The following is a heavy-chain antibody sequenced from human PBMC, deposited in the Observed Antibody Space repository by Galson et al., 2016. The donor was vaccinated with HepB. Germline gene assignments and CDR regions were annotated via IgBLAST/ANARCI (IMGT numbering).Heavy chain of an antibody. CDR2: IWYDGGKK. V-gene: IGHV3-33*01. J-gene: IGHJ4*02. CDR3: ASACSSTTCYGDFDY. Sequence: WIRQPPGKGLEWVAVIWYDGGKKYYADSVKGRFAISRDNSKNTLYLQMNSLRAEDTAVYYCASACSSTTCYGDFDYWGQGTLVTVSS. D-gene: IGHD2-2*01.